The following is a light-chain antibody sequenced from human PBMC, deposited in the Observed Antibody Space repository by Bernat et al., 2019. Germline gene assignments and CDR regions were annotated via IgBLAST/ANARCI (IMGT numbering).Light chain of an antibody. V-gene: IGKV3-20*01. CDR3: QQYGSSPWT. CDR2: GAS. J-gene: IGKJ1*01. Sequence: EIVLTQSPGTLSLSPGERATLSCRASQSVSSSYLAWYQHKPGQAPRLLIYGASSRATGIPDRFSGSASGTDFTRTISRLEPEDFAVYYCQQYGSSPWTFGPGTKVEIK. CDR1: QSVSSSY.